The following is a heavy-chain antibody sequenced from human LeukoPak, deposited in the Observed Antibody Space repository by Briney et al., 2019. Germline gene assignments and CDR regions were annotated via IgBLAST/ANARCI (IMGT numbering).Heavy chain of an antibody. CDR2: IYPGDSDT. CDR3: ARHRTFYYDSSGYYSRGWFDP. J-gene: IGHJ5*02. D-gene: IGHD3-22*01. CDR1: GYNFTIYW. V-gene: IGHV5-51*01. Sequence: GESLKISCKGSGYNFTIYWIGWVRQMPGKGLEWMGIIYPGDSDTRYSPSFQGQVTISADKSINTAYLQWSSLKASDTAMYYCARHRTFYYDSSGYYSRGWFDPWGQGTLVTVSS.